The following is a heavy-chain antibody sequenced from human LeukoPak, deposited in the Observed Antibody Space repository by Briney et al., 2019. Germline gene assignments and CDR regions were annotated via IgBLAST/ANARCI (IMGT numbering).Heavy chain of an antibody. D-gene: IGHD2-15*01. J-gene: IGHJ5*02. CDR1: GFTFSSYS. CDR2: ISSSSSYI. Sequence: PGGSLRLSCAASGFTFSSYSMNWVRQAPGKGLEWISSISSSSSYIYYADSVKGRFTISRDNAKNSLYLQMNSLRAEDTAVYYCARDRVRGLVVRPNWFDPWGQGTRVTVSS. CDR3: ARDRVRGLVVRPNWFDP. V-gene: IGHV3-21*01.